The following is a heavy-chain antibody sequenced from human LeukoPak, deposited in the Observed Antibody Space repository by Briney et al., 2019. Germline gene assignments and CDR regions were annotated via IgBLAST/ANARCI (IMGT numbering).Heavy chain of an antibody. CDR3: ARERHTFDP. CDR1: GFTFSDYS. D-gene: IGHD6-25*01. J-gene: IGHJ5*02. CDR2: ITSSSRYI. V-gene: IGHV3-21*01. Sequence: GSLRLSCAAFGFTFSDYSMTWVRQAPGKGLEWVSSITSSSRYIYYADSVKGRFSISRDDARSSLYLQMNSLRVEDTAVYYCARERHTFDPWGQGTLVTVSS.